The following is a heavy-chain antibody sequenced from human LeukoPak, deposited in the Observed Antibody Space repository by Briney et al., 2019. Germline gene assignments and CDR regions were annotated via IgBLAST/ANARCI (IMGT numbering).Heavy chain of an antibody. CDR1: GFTFSTFA. D-gene: IGHD3-22*01. Sequence: GGSLRLSCAVSGFTFSTFAMNWVRQAPGKGLEGVSSLSDSAVSSYYADSVKGRFTISRDNSKNTLHLQMNSLRAEDTATYYCAKAPDSSGFPSYFDSWGQGTLVAVSS. CDR3: AKAPDSSGFPSYFDS. CDR2: LSDSAVSS. V-gene: IGHV3-23*01. J-gene: IGHJ4*02.